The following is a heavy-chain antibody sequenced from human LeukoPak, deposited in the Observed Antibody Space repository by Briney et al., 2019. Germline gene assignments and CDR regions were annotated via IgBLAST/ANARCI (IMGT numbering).Heavy chain of an antibody. V-gene: IGHV4-4*02. CDR3: ARATMVRGVSDAFDI. Sequence: SGTLSLTCAVSGGSISSSNWWSWVRPPPGEGLEWIGEIYQSGSTNYNPSVKRRVTISVDKSKNHFSLKLSSVTPADTAVYYCARATMVRGVSDAFDIWGQGTMVTVSS. D-gene: IGHD3-10*01. CDR1: GGSISSSNW. CDR2: IYQSGST. J-gene: IGHJ3*02.